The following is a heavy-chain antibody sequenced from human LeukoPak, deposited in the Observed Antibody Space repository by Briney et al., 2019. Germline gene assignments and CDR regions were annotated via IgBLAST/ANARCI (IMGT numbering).Heavy chain of an antibody. V-gene: IGHV7-4-1*02. Sequence: GESLKISCKGSGYSFTGYYMHWVRQAPGQGLEWMGWINTNSGNPTYAQGFTGRFAFSLDTSITTAYLQINSLKTEDTAIYYCAKGDGDYDSWGQGTLVTVSS. CDR2: INTNSGNP. CDR1: GYSFTGYY. J-gene: IGHJ4*02. D-gene: IGHD4-17*01. CDR3: AKGDGDYDS.